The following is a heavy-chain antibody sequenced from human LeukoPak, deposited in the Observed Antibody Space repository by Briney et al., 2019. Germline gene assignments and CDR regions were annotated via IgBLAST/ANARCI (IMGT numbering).Heavy chain of an antibody. CDR2: INPNSGGK. CDR1: GYTLTAYY. CDR3: ARVNAYSSLQLDY. V-gene: IGHV1-2*02. J-gene: IGHJ4*02. Sequence: ASVKVSCKASGYTLTAYYIHWVRQAPGQGLEWIGWINPNSGGKNFAQKFQGRVTMTRDTSISTAYMELSGLRSDDTAVYYCARVNAYSSLQLDYWGQGTLVIASS. D-gene: IGHD3-22*01.